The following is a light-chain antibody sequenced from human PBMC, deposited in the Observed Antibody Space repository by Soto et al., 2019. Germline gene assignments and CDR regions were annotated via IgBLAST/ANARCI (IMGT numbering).Light chain of an antibody. CDR2: GNN. CDR3: QSYDSGPYVV. V-gene: IGLV1-40*01. J-gene: IGLJ2*01. CDR1: NSNIGAGYD. Sequence: QSVLTQPPLVSGAPGQRVTISCTGSNSNIGAGYDVHWYQQLPGTAPRLLIYGNNRRPSGVPDRFSGSKSGTSASLAITGLQAEDEADYYCQSYDSGPYVVFGGGTKLTVL.